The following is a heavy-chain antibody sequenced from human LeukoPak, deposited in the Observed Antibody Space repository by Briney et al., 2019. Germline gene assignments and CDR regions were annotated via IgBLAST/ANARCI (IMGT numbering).Heavy chain of an antibody. Sequence: SETLSLTCAVYGGSFSGYYWNWIRQPPGKGLEWIGEINHSGSTNYNPSLKSRVTISVDTSKNQFSLKLSSVTAADMAVYYCAATVTTPGSYYFDYWGQGTLVTVSS. CDR1: GGSFSGYY. CDR3: AATVTTPGSYYFDY. CDR2: INHSGST. J-gene: IGHJ4*02. D-gene: IGHD4-17*01. V-gene: IGHV4-34*01.